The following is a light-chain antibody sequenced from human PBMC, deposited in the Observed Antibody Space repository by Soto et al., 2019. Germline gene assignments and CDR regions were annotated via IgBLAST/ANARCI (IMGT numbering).Light chain of an antibody. CDR2: AAS. CDR3: QKHYSCPIGTT. Sequence: DIQLTQSPSFLSASVGDRVTITCRASQGSNNYLAWYQQKPGKAPKLLIYAASTLQSGDPSRFSGGGSGTEFTLTISSRHPNNFPTSNCQKHYSCPIGTTFGSGTKVDIK. CDR1: QGSNNY. V-gene: IGKV1-9*01. J-gene: IGKJ3*01.